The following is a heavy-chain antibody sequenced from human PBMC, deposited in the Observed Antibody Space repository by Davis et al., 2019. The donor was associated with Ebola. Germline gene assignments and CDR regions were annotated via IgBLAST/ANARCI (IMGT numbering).Heavy chain of an antibody. J-gene: IGHJ4*02. V-gene: IGHV5-51*01. CDR1: GYSFISYW. Sequence: GESLKISCKGSGYSFISYWIGWVRQMPGKGLEWMGIIYPGDSDTRYSPSFQGQVPISVDKSFSTAYLQWSSLKASDTAMYYCARRDYSSTWYYFDYWGQGTQVTVSS. CDR2: IYPGDSDT. CDR3: ARRDYSSTWYYFDY. D-gene: IGHD6-13*01.